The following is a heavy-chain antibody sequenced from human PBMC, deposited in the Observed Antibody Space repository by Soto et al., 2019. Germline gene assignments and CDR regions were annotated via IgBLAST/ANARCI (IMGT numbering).Heavy chain of an antibody. D-gene: IGHD5-18*01. CDR2: ISWNSGNI. J-gene: IGHJ4*02. CDR1: GFTFDDYA. V-gene: IGHV3-9*01. Sequence: EVQVEESGGALVQPGRSLRLSCAASGFTFDDYAMHWVRQVLGKGLEWVSSISWNSGNIGYADSVKGRFTTSRDNAKNSLYLQMNSLRPEDTALYYCVRSKGGYSYGTPFDYWGQGTLVTVSS. CDR3: VRSKGGYSYGTPFDY.